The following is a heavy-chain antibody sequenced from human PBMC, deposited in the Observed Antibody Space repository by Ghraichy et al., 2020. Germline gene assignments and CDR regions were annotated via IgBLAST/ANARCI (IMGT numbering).Heavy chain of an antibody. CDR2: IIPILGTA. J-gene: IGHJ3*02. D-gene: IGHD2-2*01. Sequence: SVKVSCKASGDTFGSYGISWVRQAPGQGLAWMGGIIPILGTANYAPIFQGRVTITADDSTSTAYMELSSLSSEDTAVYYCATPHPEDIVIVPAAVAGGFDIWGQGTRVTVSS. CDR3: ATPHPEDIVIVPAAVAGGFDI. V-gene: IGHV1-69*13. CDR1: GDTFGSYG.